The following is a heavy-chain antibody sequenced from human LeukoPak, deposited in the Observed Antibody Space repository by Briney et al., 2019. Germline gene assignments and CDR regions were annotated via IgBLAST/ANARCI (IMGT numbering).Heavy chain of an antibody. CDR2: IYPGDSDT. Sequence: GASLKISCKGSGYSFTSYWIGWVRQMPGKGLEWMGIIYPGDSDTRYSPSFQGQVTISADKSISTAYLQWSSLKASDTAMYYCARHQEYGDCEKDAFDIWGQGTMVTVSS. D-gene: IGHD4-17*01. CDR1: GYSFTSYW. J-gene: IGHJ3*02. V-gene: IGHV5-51*01. CDR3: ARHQEYGDCEKDAFDI.